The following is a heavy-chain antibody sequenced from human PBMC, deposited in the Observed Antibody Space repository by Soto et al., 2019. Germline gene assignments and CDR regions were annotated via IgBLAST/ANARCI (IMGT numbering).Heavy chain of an antibody. Sequence: LSLSCAASGFTFSSYAMHWVRQAPGKGLEWVAVISYDGSNKYYADSVKGRFTISRDNSKNTLYLQMNSLRAEDTAVYYCARDLHYYDSSGYYYYYYGMDVWGQGETVTVS. CDR3: ARDLHYYDSSGYYYYYYGMDV. D-gene: IGHD3-22*01. CDR2: ISYDGSNK. CDR1: GFTFSSYA. J-gene: IGHJ6*02. V-gene: IGHV3-30-3*01.